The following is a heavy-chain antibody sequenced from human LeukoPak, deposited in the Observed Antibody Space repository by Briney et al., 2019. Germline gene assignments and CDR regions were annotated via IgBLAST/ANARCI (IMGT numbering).Heavy chain of an antibody. Sequence: GGSVRLSCAASGFSFSIYSMTWVRQAPGKGLEWVSYISSSGSTIYYADSVKGRFTISRDNAKNSLYLQMNSLRAEDTAVYYCAELGITMIGGVWGKGTTVTISS. V-gene: IGHV3-48*04. CDR2: ISSSGSTI. D-gene: IGHD3-10*02. CDR1: GFSFSIYS. CDR3: AELGITMIGGV. J-gene: IGHJ6*04.